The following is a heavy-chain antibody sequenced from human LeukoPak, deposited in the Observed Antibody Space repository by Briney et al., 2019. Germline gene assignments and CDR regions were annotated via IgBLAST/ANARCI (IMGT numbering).Heavy chain of an antibody. J-gene: IGHJ3*02. D-gene: IGHD3-9*01. CDR3: ARVRDYDILTGYNDAFDI. CDR2: ISSSSGYT. CDR1: GFTFSDYY. Sequence: GGPLRLSCAASGFTFSDYYMSWIRQAPGKGLEWVSYISSSSGYTNYADSVKGRFTISRDNAKNSLYLQMNSLRAEDTAVYYCARVRDYDILTGYNDAFDIWGQGTMVTVSS. V-gene: IGHV3-11*06.